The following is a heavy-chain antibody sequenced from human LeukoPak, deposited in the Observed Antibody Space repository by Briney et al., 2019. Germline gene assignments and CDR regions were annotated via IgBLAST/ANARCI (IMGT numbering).Heavy chain of an antibody. CDR2: IKSNGDGGTT. Sequence: GGSLGLSCAASGFTFSHAWMTWVRQAPGKGLEWVGHIKSNGDGGTTDYAAPVKGRFTISRDDSKTTVHLQMNSLKTEDTAIYYCSGLLWGWGQGTLVTVSS. CDR1: GFTFSHAW. J-gene: IGHJ4*02. CDR3: SGLLWG. D-gene: IGHD2-21*01. V-gene: IGHV3-15*01.